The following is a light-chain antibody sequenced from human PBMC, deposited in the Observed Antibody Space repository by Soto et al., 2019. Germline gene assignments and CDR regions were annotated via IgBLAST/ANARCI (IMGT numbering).Light chain of an antibody. CDR1: SSDVGTYNY. CDR3: SSYAGSNNFVV. Sequence: QAVVTQPPSASGSPGQSVTISCTGTSSDVGTYNYVSWYQHPPGKAPKLMIYEVSKRPSGVPDRFSGSKSGNTASLTVSGLQAEDEADYYCSSYAGSNNFVVFGGGTKLTVL. V-gene: IGLV2-8*01. J-gene: IGLJ2*01. CDR2: EVS.